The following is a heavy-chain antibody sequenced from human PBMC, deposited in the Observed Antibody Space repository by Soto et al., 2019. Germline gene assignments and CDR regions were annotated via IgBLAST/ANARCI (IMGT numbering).Heavy chain of an antibody. V-gene: IGHV3-30*18. D-gene: IGHD2-2*02. Sequence: HPGGSLRLSCAASGFTYSSYGMHWVRQAPGKGLEWVAVISYDGSNKYYADSVKGRFTISRDNSKNTLYLQMNSLRAEDTAVYYCAKDVWYCSSTSCYTSGLYYYYGMDVWGQGTTVTVSS. CDR3: AKDVWYCSSTSCYTSGLYYYYGMDV. J-gene: IGHJ6*02. CDR1: GFTYSSYG. CDR2: ISYDGSNK.